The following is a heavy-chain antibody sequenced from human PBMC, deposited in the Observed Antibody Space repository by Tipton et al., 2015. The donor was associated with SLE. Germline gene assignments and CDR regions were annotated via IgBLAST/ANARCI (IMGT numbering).Heavy chain of an antibody. Sequence: RSLRLSCAASGFTFSSYAMHGVRQAPGKGLEWVAVISYDGSNKYYADSVKGRFTISRDNSKNTLYLQMNSLRAEDTAVYYCASSLLWFGAPSYFDYWGQGILVTVSS. CDR2: ISYDGSNK. J-gene: IGHJ4*02. CDR3: ASSLLWFGAPSYFDY. V-gene: IGHV3-30*04. D-gene: IGHD3-10*01. CDR1: GFTFSSYA.